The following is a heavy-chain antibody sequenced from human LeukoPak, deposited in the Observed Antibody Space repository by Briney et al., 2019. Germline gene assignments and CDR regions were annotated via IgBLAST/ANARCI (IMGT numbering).Heavy chain of an antibody. J-gene: IGHJ4*02. D-gene: IGHD1-14*01. Sequence: QTGGSPRLSCVGSGFTISNYWMHWVRQAPGTGLVWVSRIHPDGSITTYADSVKGRFTISRDNAKNTLYLQMNSLRAEDTAVYYCAPQQGGNPAYWGQGTLVTVSS. V-gene: IGHV3-74*03. CDR1: GFTISNYW. CDR2: IHPDGSIT. CDR3: APQQGGNPAY.